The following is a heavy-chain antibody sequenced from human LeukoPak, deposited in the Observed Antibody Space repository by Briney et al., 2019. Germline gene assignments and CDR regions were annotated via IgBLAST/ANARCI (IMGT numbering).Heavy chain of an antibody. CDR2: ISFDGSNT. J-gene: IGHJ4*02. D-gene: IGHD3-3*01. CDR1: GFSYSGLTFKSQA. CDR3: AKNSIQFWSGPYY. V-gene: IGHV3-30*04. Sequence: SGGSLRLSCVASGFSYSGLTFKSQAMHWVRQPPGKGLEWVAVISFDGSNTYYADSVKGRFTISRDNAKNSLYLQMNSLRAEDTAVYYCAKNSIQFWSGPYYWGQGTLVTVSS.